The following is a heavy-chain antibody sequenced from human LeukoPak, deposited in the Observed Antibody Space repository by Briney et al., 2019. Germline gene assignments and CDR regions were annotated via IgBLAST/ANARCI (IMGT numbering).Heavy chain of an antibody. D-gene: IGHD3-3*01. CDR2: INPNSGDT. Sequence: ASVKVSCKASGYTFTNHPMHWVRQAPGQGLEWMGWINPNSGDTNYVQKFQGRVTMTRDPSISTAYMELSGLRADDTAVYYCARVVTIFGVVPNNWFDPWGQGTLVTVSS. CDR3: ARVVTIFGVVPNNWFDP. J-gene: IGHJ5*02. CDR1: GYTFTNHP. V-gene: IGHV1-2*02.